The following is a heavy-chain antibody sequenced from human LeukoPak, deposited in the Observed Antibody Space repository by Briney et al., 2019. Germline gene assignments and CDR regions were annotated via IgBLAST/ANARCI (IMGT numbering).Heavy chain of an antibody. CDR1: GYTFTGYY. Sequence: GASVKVSCKASGYTFTGYYMHWVRQAPGQGLEWMGWINPNSGGTNDAQKFQGRVTMTRDTSISTAYMELSRLRSDDTAVYYCARDRGSYFSDAFDIWGQGTMVTVSS. D-gene: IGHD1-26*01. CDR2: INPNSGGT. CDR3: ARDRGSYFSDAFDI. V-gene: IGHV1-2*02. J-gene: IGHJ3*02.